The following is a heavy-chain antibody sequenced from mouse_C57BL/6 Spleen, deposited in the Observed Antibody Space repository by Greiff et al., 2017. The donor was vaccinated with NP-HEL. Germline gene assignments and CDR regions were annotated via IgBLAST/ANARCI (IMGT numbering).Heavy chain of an antibody. CDR2: INYDGSST. V-gene: IGHV5-16*01. Sequence: EVKLMESEGGLVQPGSSMKLSCTASGFTFSDYYMAWVRQGPEQGLEWVANINYDGSSTYYLDSLKSRFIISGDNAKNSLYLQMSSLTSEDTATYCCARGYGNYGYWGQGTTLTVSS. J-gene: IGHJ2*01. D-gene: IGHD2-1*01. CDR1: GFTFSDYY. CDR3: ARGYGNYGY.